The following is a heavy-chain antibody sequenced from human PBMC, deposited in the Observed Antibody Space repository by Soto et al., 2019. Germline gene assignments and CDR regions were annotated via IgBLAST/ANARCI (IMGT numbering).Heavy chain of an antibody. J-gene: IGHJ4*02. V-gene: IGHV3-23*01. CDR3: AKLRFGALHRFFDE. D-gene: IGHD2-15*01. Sequence: GGSLRLSCVVSGFTFSTYAMSWVRQAPGKGLEWVSLISGSGGRPYYADSVKGRFTISRDNSKNILYLQMDSLRSEDTAVYFCAKLRFGALHRFFDEWGQGTLVTVSS. CDR1: GFTFSTYA. CDR2: ISGSGGRP.